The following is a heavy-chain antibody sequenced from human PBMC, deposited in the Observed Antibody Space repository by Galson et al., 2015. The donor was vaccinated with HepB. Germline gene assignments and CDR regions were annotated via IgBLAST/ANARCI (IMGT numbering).Heavy chain of an antibody. J-gene: IGHJ6*03. CDR2: ISSSSSYT. V-gene: IGHV3-11*06. CDR1: GFTFSDYY. CDR3: ANQGGVVRDYYYYYYMDV. D-gene: IGHD2-2*01. Sequence: SLRLSCAASGFTFSDYYMSWIRQAPGKGLEWVSYISSSSSYTNYADSVKGRFTISRDNAKNSLYLQMNSLRAEDTAVYYCANQGGVVRDYYYYYYMDVWGKGTTVTVSS.